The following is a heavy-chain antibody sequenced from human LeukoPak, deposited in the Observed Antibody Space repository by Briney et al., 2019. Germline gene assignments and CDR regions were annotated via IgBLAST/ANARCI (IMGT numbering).Heavy chain of an antibody. J-gene: IGHJ5*02. CDR2: IYYSGST. CDR3: ARYVYYDILTGNYNWFDP. Sequence: SETLSLTCTVSGGSISSYYWSWIRQPPGKGLEWIGYIYYSGSTNYNPSLKSRVTISVDTSKNQFSLKLSSVTAADTAVYYCARYVYYDILTGNYNWFDPWGQGTLVTVSS. V-gene: IGHV4-59*01. CDR1: GGSISSYY. D-gene: IGHD3-9*01.